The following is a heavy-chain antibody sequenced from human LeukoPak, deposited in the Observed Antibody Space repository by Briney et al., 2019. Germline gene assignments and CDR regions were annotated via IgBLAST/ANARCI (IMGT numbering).Heavy chain of an antibody. V-gene: IGHV5-51*01. D-gene: IGHD4-11*01. Sequence: GESLKISCKGSGYRFSSYWIGWVRQMPVKGLEWMGIIYPGDSNIRYSPSLQGQVTISADKSTTTAYLQWSSLKASDTAMYYCARVSNSYFDYWGREPLVTVPS. CDR2: IYPGDSNI. CDR1: GYRFSSYW. J-gene: IGHJ4*02. CDR3: ARVSNSYFDY.